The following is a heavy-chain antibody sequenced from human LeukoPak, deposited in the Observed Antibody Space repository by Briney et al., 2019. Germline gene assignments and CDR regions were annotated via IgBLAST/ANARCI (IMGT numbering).Heavy chain of an antibody. D-gene: IGHD3-10*01. CDR2: ISHDGSKK. CDR3: AKDWKFYYVSGSFFRDN. Sequence: ARSLRLSCAASGFAFSSYAVHWVPQAPGKGLECVAVISHDGSKKYYADFVKGQFTISRDNSKNTLYLHMNSLIPEDTAVYFCAKDWKFYYVSGSFFRDNWGQGTLVTVSS. CDR1: GFAFSSYA. J-gene: IGHJ4*02. V-gene: IGHV3-30-3*01.